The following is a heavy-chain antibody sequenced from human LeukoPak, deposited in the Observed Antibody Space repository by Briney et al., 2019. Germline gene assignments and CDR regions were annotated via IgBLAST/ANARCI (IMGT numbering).Heavy chain of an antibody. D-gene: IGHD5-18*01. CDR3: AREAGYSYGYGSFLDY. Sequence: SETLSLTCTVSGGSISSGGYYWSWIRQHPGKGLEWIGYIYYSGSTYYNPSLKSRVTISVDTSKNQFSLKLSSVTAADTAVYYCAREAGYSYGYGSFLDYWGQGTLVTVSS. CDR1: GGSISSGGYY. CDR2: IYYSGST. V-gene: IGHV4-31*03. J-gene: IGHJ4*02.